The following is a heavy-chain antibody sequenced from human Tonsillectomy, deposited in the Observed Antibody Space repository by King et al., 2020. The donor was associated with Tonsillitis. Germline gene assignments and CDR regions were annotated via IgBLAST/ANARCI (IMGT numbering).Heavy chain of an antibody. CDR2: ISAYNGNT. V-gene: IGHV1-18*01. J-gene: IGHJ6*02. Sequence: QLVQSGAEVKKTGASVKVSCKASGYTFTSHGISWVRQAPGQGLEWMGWISAYNGNTNYAQKLQGRVTMTTDTSTGTAYMELRGLRSDDTAVYYCARDRDEPTSRDYYDSSGDHYYYYGMDVWGQGTTVTVSS. CDR3: ARDRDEPTSRDYYDSSGDHYYYYGMDV. D-gene: IGHD3-22*01. CDR1: GYTFTSHG.